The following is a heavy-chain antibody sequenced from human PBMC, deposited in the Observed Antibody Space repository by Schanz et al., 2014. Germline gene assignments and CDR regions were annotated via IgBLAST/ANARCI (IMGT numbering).Heavy chain of an antibody. CDR1: GFNFSDYA. J-gene: IGHJ4*02. Sequence: EVHLLESGGGLVPPGGSLRLSCAASGFNFSDYAMCWVRQAPGKGLEWVSYISSSSSTRYYADSVKGRFTISRDNAKNSLFLQMNSLRAEDTAVYYCAKSLESCPGGRCSRGYFDDWGQGTLVTVSS. CDR3: AKSLESCPGGRCSRGYFDD. V-gene: IGHV3-48*01. D-gene: IGHD2-8*02. CDR2: ISSSSSTR.